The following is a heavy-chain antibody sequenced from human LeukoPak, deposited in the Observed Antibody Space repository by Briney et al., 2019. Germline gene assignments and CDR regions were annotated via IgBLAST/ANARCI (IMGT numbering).Heavy chain of an antibody. D-gene: IGHD3-22*01. J-gene: IGHJ3*02. CDR3: ARGPYYYDSSGAFDI. Sequence: SETLSLTCTVSGDSISSGDFYWSWIRQPAGKGLEWIGRIYTSGTTNYNPSLRSRVTISVDTSKNQYSLKLSSVTAADTAVYYCARGPYYYDSSGAFDIWGQGTMVTVSS. CDR1: GDSISSGDFY. CDR2: IYTSGTT. V-gene: IGHV4-61*02.